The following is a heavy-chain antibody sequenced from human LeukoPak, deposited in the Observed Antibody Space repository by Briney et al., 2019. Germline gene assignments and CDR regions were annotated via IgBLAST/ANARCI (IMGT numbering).Heavy chain of an antibody. D-gene: IGHD3-10*01. J-gene: IGHJ6*02. V-gene: IGHV4-4*07. CDR3: ARDLVWFGELLRPSYYYGMDV. CDR1: GGSISSYY. Sequence: SETLSLTCTVSGGSISSYYWSWIRQPAGKGLEWIGRIYTSGSTNYNPSLKSRVTMSVDTSKNQFSLKLSSVTAADTAVYYCARDLVWFGELLRPSYYYGMDVWGQGTTVTVSS. CDR2: IYTSGST.